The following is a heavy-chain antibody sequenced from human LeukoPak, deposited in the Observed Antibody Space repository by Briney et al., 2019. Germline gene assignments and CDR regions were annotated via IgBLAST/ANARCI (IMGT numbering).Heavy chain of an antibody. CDR3: ARDRAVTSDAFDI. CDR2: IYYSGST. Sequence: TSETLSLTCTVSGGSVSSGSYYWSWIRQPPGMGLEWIGYIYYSGSTNYNPSLKSRVTISVDTSKNQFSLKLSSVTAADTAVYYCARDRAVTSDAFDIWGQGTMVTVSS. V-gene: IGHV4-61*01. J-gene: IGHJ3*02. D-gene: IGHD4-17*01. CDR1: GGSVSSGSYY.